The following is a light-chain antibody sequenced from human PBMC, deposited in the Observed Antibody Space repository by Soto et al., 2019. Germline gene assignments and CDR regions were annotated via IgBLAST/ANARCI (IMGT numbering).Light chain of an antibody. CDR1: SSNIGSDYD. CDR2: GTN. V-gene: IGLV1-40*01. J-gene: IGLJ2*01. CDR3: SSYTSNTTPA. Sequence: QSVLTQPPSVSGAPGQRVTISCTGSSSNIGSDYDVHWYQQIPGTAPQLLIYGTNNRPSGVPDRFSGSKSDTSASLAITGLQAEDEADYYCSSYTSNTTPAFGGGTKLTV.